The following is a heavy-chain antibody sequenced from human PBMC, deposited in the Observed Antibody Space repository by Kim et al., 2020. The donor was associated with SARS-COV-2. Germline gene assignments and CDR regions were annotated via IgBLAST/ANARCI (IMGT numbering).Heavy chain of an antibody. CDR2: IYYSGST. Sequence: SETLSLTCTVSGGSISSSSYYWGWIRQPPGKGLEWIGSIYYSGSTYYNPSLKSRVTISVDTSKNQFSLKLSSVTAADTAVYYCARDYVDTAMVRGEGEFDPWGQGTLVTVSS. J-gene: IGHJ5*02. D-gene: IGHD5-18*01. CDR1: GGSISSSSYY. CDR3: ARDYVDTAMVRGEGEFDP. V-gene: IGHV4-39*07.